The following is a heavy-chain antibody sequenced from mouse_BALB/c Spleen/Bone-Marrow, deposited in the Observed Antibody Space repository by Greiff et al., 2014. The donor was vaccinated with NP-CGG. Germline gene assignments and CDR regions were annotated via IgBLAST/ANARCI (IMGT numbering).Heavy chain of an antibody. CDR3: ARDYYGSSDY. CDR2: INSNGGST. V-gene: IGHV5-6-3*01. CDR1: GFTFSSYG. Sequence: EVKLVESGGGLVQPGGSLKLSCAASGFTFSSYGMSWVRQTPDKRLEFVATINSNGGSTYYPDSVKGRFTISRDNAKNTLYLQMSSLKSEDTAMYYCARDYYGSSDYWGQGTTLTVSS. J-gene: IGHJ2*01. D-gene: IGHD1-1*01.